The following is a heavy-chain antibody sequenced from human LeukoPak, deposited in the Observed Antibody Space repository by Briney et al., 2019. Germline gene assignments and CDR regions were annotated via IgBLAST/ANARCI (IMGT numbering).Heavy chain of an antibody. CDR1: GFTLSTYA. CDR3: ARLTANHFDY. D-gene: IGHD2-21*02. CDR2: FSGHGANI. V-gene: IGHV3-23*01. Sequence: GGSLRLSCAASGFTLSTYAMSWVRQAPGKGLEWVSVFSGHGANIYYAESVRGRFTISGDISKNSLSLQMSSLRAEDTAIYYCARLTANHFDYWGQGTLVTVS. J-gene: IGHJ4*02.